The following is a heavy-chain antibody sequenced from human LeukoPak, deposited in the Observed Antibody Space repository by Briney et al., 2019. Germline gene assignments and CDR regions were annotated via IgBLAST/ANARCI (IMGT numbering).Heavy chain of an antibody. V-gene: IGHV1-2*02. CDR1: GYTFTDYY. D-gene: IGHD2-2*01. CDR2: INPNSGGT. CDR3: ARVVGYCSSSSCPFYYYYYMDV. Sequence: ASVKVSCKASGYTFTDYYMHWVRQAPGQGLEWMGWINPNSGGTNYAQKFQGRVTMTRDTSINTAYMELSRLRFDDTAVYYCARVVGYCSSSSCPFYYYYYMDVWGKGTAVTVSS. J-gene: IGHJ6*03.